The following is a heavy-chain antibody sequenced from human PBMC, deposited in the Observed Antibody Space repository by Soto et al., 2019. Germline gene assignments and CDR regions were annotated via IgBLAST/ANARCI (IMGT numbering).Heavy chain of an antibody. V-gene: IGHV3-23*01. J-gene: IGHJ4*02. Sequence: PGGSLRLFCAASGFTFSNYAMSWVRQAPGKGLDWVSGITTSGGTTYYAGSVKGRFTISRDDSKNTLYLQMNDLRAEDTAMYYCAKVSFDHAWASNDYWGQGTLVTVSS. CDR3: AKVSFDHAWASNDY. D-gene: IGHD3-16*01. CDR1: GFTFSNYA. CDR2: ITTSGGTT.